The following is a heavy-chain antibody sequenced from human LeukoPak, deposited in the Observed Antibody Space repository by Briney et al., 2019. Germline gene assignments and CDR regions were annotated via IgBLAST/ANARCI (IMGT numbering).Heavy chain of an antibody. J-gene: IGHJ4*02. CDR3: ARGTGGNPFDY. CDR1: GYNFSNYW. CDR2: IHPGDSST. V-gene: IGHV5-51*01. Sequence: GESLKISCKGFGYNFSNYWIGWVRQMPGKGLEWMGIIHPGDSSTRYSPSFQGQVTISADKSISTAYQQWSSLKASDTAMYYCARGTGGNPFDYWGQGTLVTVSS. D-gene: IGHD4-23*01.